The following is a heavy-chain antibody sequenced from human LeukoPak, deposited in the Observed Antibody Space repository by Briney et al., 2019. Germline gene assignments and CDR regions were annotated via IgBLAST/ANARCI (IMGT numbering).Heavy chain of an antibody. CDR3: ARPPPAAGRRWFDP. V-gene: IGHV3-48*04. CDR1: GFTFSTFG. D-gene: IGHD6-13*01. Sequence: GGSLRLSCEVSGFTFSTFGMNWLRQAPGKGLEWVSSFRGDGGSTYYADSVKGRFTISRDNAKNSLYLQMNSLRAEDTAVYYCARPPPAAGRRWFDPWGQGTLVTVSS. CDR2: FRGDGGST. J-gene: IGHJ5*02.